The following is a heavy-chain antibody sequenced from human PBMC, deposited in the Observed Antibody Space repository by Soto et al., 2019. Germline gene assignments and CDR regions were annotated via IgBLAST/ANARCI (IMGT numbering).Heavy chain of an antibody. V-gene: IGHV3-33*01. CDR3: ARDSDNSSGSIIPDY. CDR1: GFTFSSYG. Sequence: PGGSLRLSCAASGFTFSSYGMHWVRQAPGKGLEWVAVIWYDGSNKYYADSVKGRFTISRDNSKNTLYLQMNSLRAEDTAVYYCARDSDNSSGSIIPDYWGQGTLVTVSS. CDR2: IWYDGSNK. J-gene: IGHJ4*02. D-gene: IGHD6-19*01.